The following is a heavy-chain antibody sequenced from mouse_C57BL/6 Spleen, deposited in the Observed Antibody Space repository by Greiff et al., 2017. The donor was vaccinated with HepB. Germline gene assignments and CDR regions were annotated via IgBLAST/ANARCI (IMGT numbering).Heavy chain of an antibody. D-gene: IGHD3-2*02. V-gene: IGHV1-64*01. J-gene: IGHJ2*01. CDR2: IHPHSGST. Sequence: QVQLQQPGAELVKPGASVKLSCKASGYTFTSYWMHWVKQRPGQGLEWIGMIHPHSGSTNYNEKFKSKATLTVDKSSSTAYMQLSSLTSEDSAVYDCARRGSSGYGDYWGQGTTLTVSS. CDR1: GYTFTSYW. CDR3: ARRGSSGYGDY.